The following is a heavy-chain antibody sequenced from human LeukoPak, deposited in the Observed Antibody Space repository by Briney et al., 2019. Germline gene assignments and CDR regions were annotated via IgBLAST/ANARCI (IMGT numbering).Heavy chain of an antibody. Sequence: SETLSLTCTVSVGSISSYYWSWIRQPPGKGLEWVGSIYHSGSTYHNPSLQSRVTISVDTAKNQFSLKLRSVTAADTAVYYCASPTARLGWFDPWGQGTLVTVSS. V-gene: IGHV4-59*05. CDR2: IYHSGST. J-gene: IGHJ5*02. D-gene: IGHD6-6*01. CDR3: ASPTARLGWFDP. CDR1: VGSISSYY.